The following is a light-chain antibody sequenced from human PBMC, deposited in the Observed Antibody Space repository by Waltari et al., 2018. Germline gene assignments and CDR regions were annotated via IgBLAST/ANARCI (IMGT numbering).Light chain of an antibody. J-gene: IGKJ1*01. Sequence: DIVMTQSPDSLAVSLGERATINCKSSQSVLYSSDNKNYLTWYQQKPGQPPELLIYWASTRESGVPDRFSGSGSGTDFTLTISRLQAEDVAVYYCQQYYSFPQTLGQGTKVEIK. V-gene: IGKV4-1*01. CDR3: QQYYSFPQT. CDR1: QSVLYSSDNKNY. CDR2: WAS.